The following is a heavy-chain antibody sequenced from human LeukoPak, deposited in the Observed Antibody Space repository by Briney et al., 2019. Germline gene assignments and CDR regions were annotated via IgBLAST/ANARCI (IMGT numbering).Heavy chain of an antibody. CDR2: IYHSGST. CDR3: ARDTAMYRAFDI. D-gene: IGHD2-8*01. J-gene: IGHJ3*02. V-gene: IGHV4-38-2*02. Sequence: PSETLSLTCTVSGGSISSYYWSWLRQPPGEGLEWIGSIYHSGSTYYNPSLKSRVTISLDKSKKQFSLKLSSVTAADTAVYYCARDTAMYRAFDIWGQGTMVTVSS. CDR1: GGSISSYY.